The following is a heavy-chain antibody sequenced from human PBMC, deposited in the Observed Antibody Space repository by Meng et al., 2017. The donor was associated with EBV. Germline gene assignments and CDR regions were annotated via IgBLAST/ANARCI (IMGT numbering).Heavy chain of an antibody. V-gene: IGHV1-69*01. CDR3: ASESGRGFTPDY. CDR2: LIPMSGAP. CDR1: GGTFRSDA. J-gene: IGHJ4*02. Sequence: QVQLQQLGAEWKKPGSSVNVSCRPSGGTFRSDAVSWVRHAPGQGLEWMGGLIPMSGAPHYAQKFQDRVTIIADESTSTHSMELSNLRFEDTAMYYCASESGRGFTPDYWGQGTLVTVSS. D-gene: IGHD3-10*01.